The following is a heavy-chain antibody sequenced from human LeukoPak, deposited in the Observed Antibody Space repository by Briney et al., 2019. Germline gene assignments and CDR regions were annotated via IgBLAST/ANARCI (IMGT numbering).Heavy chain of an antibody. CDR3: AREITFGGVIST. D-gene: IGHD3-16*02. Sequence: GGSLRLSCAASGFTFSSYSMNWVRQAPGKGLEWVSSISSSSSYIYYADSVKGRFTISRDNAKNSLYLQMNSLRAEDTAVYYCAREITFGGVISTWGQGTLVTVSS. CDR2: ISSSSSYI. V-gene: IGHV3-21*01. CDR1: GFTFSSYS. J-gene: IGHJ4*02.